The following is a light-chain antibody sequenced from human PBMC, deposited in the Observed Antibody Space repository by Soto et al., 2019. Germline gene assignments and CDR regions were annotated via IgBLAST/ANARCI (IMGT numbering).Light chain of an antibody. CDR3: MQSIERPRT. J-gene: IGKJ1*01. V-gene: IGKV2D-29*01. CDR2: AVS. Sequence: NVVTQTALSLSVTPGRPASISCKSSQSLLQSDGNTYLYWYLQKPGQPPQLLIYAVSNRFSGVPERFSGSGSGTDFTLKISRVEAEDVGVYYCMQSIERPRTFGQGTKVDIK. CDR1: QSLLQSDGNTY.